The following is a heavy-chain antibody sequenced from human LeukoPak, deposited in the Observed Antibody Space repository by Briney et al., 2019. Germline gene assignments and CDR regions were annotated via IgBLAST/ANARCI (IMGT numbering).Heavy chain of an antibody. CDR3: ARDYVWGSYRYEADAFDI. CDR1: GGSISSGGYY. Sequence: SETLSLTCTVSGGSISSGGYYWSWIRQHPGKGLEWIGYIYYSGSTYYNPSLKSRVTISVDTSKNQFSLKLSSVTAADTAVYYCARDYVWGSYRYEADAFDIWGQGTMVTVSS. V-gene: IGHV4-31*03. D-gene: IGHD3-16*02. CDR2: IYYSGST. J-gene: IGHJ3*02.